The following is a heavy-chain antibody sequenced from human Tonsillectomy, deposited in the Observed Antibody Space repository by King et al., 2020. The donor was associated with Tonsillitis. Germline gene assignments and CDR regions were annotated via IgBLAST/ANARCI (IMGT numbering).Heavy chain of an antibody. CDR2: FSGMGGST. Sequence: VQLVESGGGLVQPGGSLRPPCPASGFPFGSNARSWFGRAPGRGWGGFSVFSGMGGSTYYAASVKGRFTISRDNSKNTLYLQMNGLRAEDTAVYYCAKGGGPNGYWYFDLWGRGTLVTVSS. CDR1: GFPFGSNA. CDR3: AKGGGPNGYWYFDL. D-gene: IGHD1-26*01. J-gene: IGHJ2*01. V-gene: IGHV3-23*04.